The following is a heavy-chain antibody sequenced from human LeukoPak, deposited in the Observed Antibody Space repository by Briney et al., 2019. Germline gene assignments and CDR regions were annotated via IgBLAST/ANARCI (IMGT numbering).Heavy chain of an antibody. CDR3: ATGQSGYSYGYVFDY. Sequence: PGGSLRLSCAASGFTFSSYGMHWVRQAPGKGLEWVAFIRYDGSNKYYADSVKGRFTISRDNSKNTLYLQMNSLRAEDTAAYYCATGQSGYSYGYVFDYWGQGTLVTVSS. CDR2: IRYDGSNK. D-gene: IGHD5-18*01. V-gene: IGHV3-30*02. J-gene: IGHJ4*02. CDR1: GFTFSSYG.